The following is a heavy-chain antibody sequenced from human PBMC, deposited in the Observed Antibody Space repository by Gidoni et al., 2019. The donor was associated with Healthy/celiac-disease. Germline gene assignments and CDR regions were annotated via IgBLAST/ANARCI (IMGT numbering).Heavy chain of an antibody. CDR3: ARGDIAVAGFDY. V-gene: IGHV1-2*02. Sequence: QVQLVQSGAEVKKTGDSVKVYCKASGYTFTGYYMHWVRQAPGQGLEGMGWSNPNSGGTNYAQKFQVRVPMTRDTSISPAYMELSRLRSDDPAVYYCARGDIAVAGFDYWGQGTLVTVSS. CDR1: GYTFTGYY. CDR2: SNPNSGGT. D-gene: IGHD6-19*01. J-gene: IGHJ4*02.